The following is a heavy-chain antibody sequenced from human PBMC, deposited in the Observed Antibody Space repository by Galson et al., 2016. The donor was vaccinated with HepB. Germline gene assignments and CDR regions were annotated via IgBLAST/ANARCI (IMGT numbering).Heavy chain of an antibody. D-gene: IGHD6-13*01. Sequence: SLRLSCAASGLTFSSYAMTWVRQAPGKGLEWVSAGYGGGGGPHYADSVKGRFTMSRDISRNTLYRQMNSLSAEDTAVYYCARCERYGSGWCCKNDYGGQGTLVTVSS. CDR2: GYGGGGGP. CDR1: GLTFSSYA. J-gene: IGHJ4*02. CDR3: ARCERYGSGWCCKNDY. V-gene: IGHV3-23*01.